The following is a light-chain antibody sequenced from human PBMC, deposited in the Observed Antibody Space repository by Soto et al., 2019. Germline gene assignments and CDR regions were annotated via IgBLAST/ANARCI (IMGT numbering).Light chain of an antibody. J-gene: IGKJ1*01. CDR1: QSISNR. Sequence: DIQMTQSPSTLSASVVDRVTITCRASQSISNRLAWYQQKPGKDPKFLIYDASSLESGVPSRFSGSGSGTEFILTISSLQPDDFASYCCQHYGGMWTFGQGTKVEMK. CDR3: QHYGGMWT. V-gene: IGKV1-5*01. CDR2: DAS.